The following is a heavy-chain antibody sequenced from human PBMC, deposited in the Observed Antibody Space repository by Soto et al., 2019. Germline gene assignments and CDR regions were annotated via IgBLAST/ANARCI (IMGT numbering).Heavy chain of an antibody. CDR3: AKCGRSGYPSYFDY. J-gene: IGHJ4*02. D-gene: IGHD3-3*01. CDR2: ISGGGGGT. Sequence: GGSLRLSCTASGFTFDNYAMIWVRQAPGKGLEWVSEISGGGGGTYYADSVKGRFTISRDNSGNTLYLQINSLRAEDTAMYYCAKCGRSGYPSYFDYWGQGTLVTVSS. V-gene: IGHV3-23*01. CDR1: GFTFDNYA.